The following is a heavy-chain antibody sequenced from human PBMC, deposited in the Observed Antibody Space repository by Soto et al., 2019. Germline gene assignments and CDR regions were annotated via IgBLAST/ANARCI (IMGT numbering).Heavy chain of an antibody. CDR3: ARDRYIVLMVYASYYFDY. CDR2: ISYDGSNK. V-gene: IGHV3-30-3*01. J-gene: IGHJ4*02. D-gene: IGHD2-8*01. Sequence: QVQLVESGGGVVQPGRSLRLSCAASGFTFSSYAMHWVRQAPGKGLEWVAVISYDGSNKYYADSVKGRFTISRDNSKNTLYLQMNSLRAEDTAVYYCARDRYIVLMVYASYYFDYWGQGTLVTVSS. CDR1: GFTFSSYA.